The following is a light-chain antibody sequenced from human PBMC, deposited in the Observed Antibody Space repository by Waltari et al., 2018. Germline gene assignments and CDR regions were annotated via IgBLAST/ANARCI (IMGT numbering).Light chain of an antibody. V-gene: IGKV1-5*03. CDR2: RAS. CDR1: QSVNTW. J-gene: IGKJ1*01. CDR3: QQYNSFPWT. Sequence: IQMTQSPSTLSASAGDRVVITCRASQSVNTWLAWNQQGPGKAPNLTIYRASSLQSGVPSRLSGRGSGTEFTLTINSLQPDDFASYYCQQYNSFPWTFGQGTKVEIK.